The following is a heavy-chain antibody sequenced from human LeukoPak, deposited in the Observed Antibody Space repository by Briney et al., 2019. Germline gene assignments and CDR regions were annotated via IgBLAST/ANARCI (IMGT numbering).Heavy chain of an antibody. J-gene: IGHJ3*02. D-gene: IGHD3-3*01. CDR2: IRYDGSNK. V-gene: IGHV3-30*02. CDR1: GFTFSDYG. Sequence: GGSLRLSCAASGFTFSDYGMHWVRQAPGKGLEWVAFIRYDGSNKDYVDSVKGRFTISRDNSKNTLYLQMNSLRAEDTAVYHCAKALRAYYDFWSGYHDAFDIWGQGTMVTVSS. CDR3: AKALRAYYDFWSGYHDAFDI.